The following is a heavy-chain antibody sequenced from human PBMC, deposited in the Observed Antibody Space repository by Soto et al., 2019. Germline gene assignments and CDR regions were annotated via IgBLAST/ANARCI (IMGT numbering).Heavy chain of an antibody. CDR1: GYTFTGYY. CDR2: INPNSGGT. Sequence: ASVKVSCKASGYTFTGYYMHWVRQAPGQGLEWMGWINPNSGGTNYAQKFQGRVTMTRDKSISTAYLQWSSLKASDTAMYYCARRTHNVGMDVWGQGTTVTVSS. V-gene: IGHV1-2*02. J-gene: IGHJ6*02. D-gene: IGHD1-1*01. CDR3: ARRTHNVGMDV.